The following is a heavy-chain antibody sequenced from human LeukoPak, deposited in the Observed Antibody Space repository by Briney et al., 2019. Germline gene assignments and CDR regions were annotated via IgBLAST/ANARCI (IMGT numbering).Heavy chain of an antibody. CDR3: ARRGGSSSRRSPIDY. J-gene: IGHJ4*02. V-gene: IGHV3-7*01. D-gene: IGHD6-6*01. Sequence: GGSLRLSCTASGFTFSDYWMTWVRQAPGKGPEWVANIKQDGSQRYYVDSVRGRFTISRDNAKKSLFLQTNGLRAEDTAVYYCARRGGSSSRRSPIDYWGQGTLVTVSS. CDR2: IKQDGSQR. CDR1: GFTFSDYW.